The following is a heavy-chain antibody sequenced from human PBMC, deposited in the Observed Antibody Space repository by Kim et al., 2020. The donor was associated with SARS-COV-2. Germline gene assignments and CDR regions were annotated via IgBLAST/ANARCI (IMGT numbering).Heavy chain of an antibody. D-gene: IGHD5-12*01. CDR3: TREKLGSSDTDSFDI. J-gene: IGHJ3*02. CDR2: IWYDGGRE. Sequence: GGSLRLSCAASGFSFSSYVMHWVRQAPGKGLEWVALIWYDGGREHYADSVKGRFTVFRDNAQNSLYLQMNSLRVEDTAVYYCTREKLGSSDTDSFDIWGQGTMVTVSS. CDR1: GFSFSSYV. V-gene: IGHV3-33*01.